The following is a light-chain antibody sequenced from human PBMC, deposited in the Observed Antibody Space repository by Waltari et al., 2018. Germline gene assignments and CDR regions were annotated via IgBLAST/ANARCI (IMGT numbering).Light chain of an antibody. J-gene: IGLJ2*01. CDR3: SSYTSSSTLV. Sequence: QSALTQPPSVSGSPGQSVTISCPGTSSDVGIFNRVSCYQQPPCTAPKLMIYEVSYRPSGVPDRFSGSKSGNTASLTISGLQAEDEADYYCSSYTSSSTLVFGGGTKLTVL. CDR2: EVS. CDR1: SSDVGIFNR. V-gene: IGLV2-18*02.